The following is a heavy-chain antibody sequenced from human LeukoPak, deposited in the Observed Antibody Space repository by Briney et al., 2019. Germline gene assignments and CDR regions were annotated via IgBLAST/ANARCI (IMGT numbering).Heavy chain of an antibody. V-gene: IGHV3-30-3*01. D-gene: IGHD2-2*01. J-gene: IGHJ6*02. CDR2: ISYDGSNK. CDR1: GLTFSSYA. Sequence: GRSLRLSCAASGLTFSSYAMHWVRQAPGKGLEWVAVISYDGSNKYYADSVKGRFTISRDNSKNTLYLQMNSLRAEDTAVYYCARRGQYCSSTSCTGYYYGMDVWGQGTTVTVSS. CDR3: ARRGQYCSSTSCTGYYYGMDV.